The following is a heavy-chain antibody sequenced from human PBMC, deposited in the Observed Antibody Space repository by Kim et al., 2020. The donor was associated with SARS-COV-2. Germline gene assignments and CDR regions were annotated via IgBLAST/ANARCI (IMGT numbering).Heavy chain of an antibody. J-gene: IGHJ4*02. CDR2: IKEDGSER. CDR3: ARDRSYSLDY. D-gene: IGHD1-26*01. CDR1: GFTFSSNW. V-gene: IGHV3-7*01. Sequence: GGSLRLSCAAPGFTFSSNWMSWVRQAPGKGLEWVAKIKEDGSERYYVSSVEGRFTISRDNAKNSLYLQMNSLRAEDTGVYYCARDRSYSLDYWGQGTLVTVSS.